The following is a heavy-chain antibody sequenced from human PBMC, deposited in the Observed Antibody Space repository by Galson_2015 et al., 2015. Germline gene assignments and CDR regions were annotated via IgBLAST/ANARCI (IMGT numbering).Heavy chain of an antibody. CDR2: IRSKGYGGTT. D-gene: IGHD3-10*01. J-gene: IGHJ4*02. CDR3: ARVDTIVRVTIDY. V-gene: IGHV3-49*04. Sequence: SLRLSCAASGFTFGDYAMSWVRQAPGKGLKWVGFIRSKGYGGTTEYAASVKGRFTISRDDSKSIASLQMNSLKTEDTAVYFCARVDTIVRVTIDYWGQGTLVTVSS. CDR1: GFTFGDYA.